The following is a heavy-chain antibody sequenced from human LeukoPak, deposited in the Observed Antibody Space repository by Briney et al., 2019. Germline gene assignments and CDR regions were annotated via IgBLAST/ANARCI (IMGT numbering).Heavy chain of an antibody. CDR3: VRGSLASGVVVYYYYYLDV. CDR1: GFTVSNNY. D-gene: IGHD3-3*01. CDR2: IYSGGST. V-gene: IGHV3-66*01. Sequence: GGSLRLSCAASGFTVSNNYMTWVRQAPGKGLEWVSLIYSGGSTYYADSVKGRFTISRDNSKNTVYLQMNSLRAEDTAVYYCVRGSLASGVVVYYYYYLDVWGKGTTVTVSS. J-gene: IGHJ6*03.